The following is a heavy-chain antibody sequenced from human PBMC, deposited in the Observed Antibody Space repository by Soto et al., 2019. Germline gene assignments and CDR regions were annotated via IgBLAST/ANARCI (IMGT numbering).Heavy chain of an antibody. J-gene: IGHJ4*02. CDR3: ARTDSRPQDFGY. CDR2: ISTYNGNT. Sequence: QVQLVQSGAEVKKPGASVKVSCKASGYTFASYGITWVRQAPGQGLEWMGWISTYNGNTNYARKLQGRVTMTTYTSTSTAYMELRSLRSDDTAVYYCARTDSRPQDFGYWGQGTLVTVSS. D-gene: IGHD3-22*01. V-gene: IGHV1-18*01. CDR1: GYTFASYG.